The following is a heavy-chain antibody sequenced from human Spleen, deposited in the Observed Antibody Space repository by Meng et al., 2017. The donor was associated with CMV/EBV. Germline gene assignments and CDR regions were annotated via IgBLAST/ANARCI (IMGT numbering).Heavy chain of an antibody. CDR3: ARDYDGTTTGSGH. Sequence: GKSLKISCEASGFTFNTYSMDWVRQAPGKGLEWVSSISRSTSYIHYADSVKGRFTISRDNAKNTLYLQMNSLRAEDTAMYYCARDYDGTTTGSGHWGQGTLVTVSS. D-gene: IGHD1-7*01. CDR2: ISRSTSYI. J-gene: IGHJ4*02. V-gene: IGHV3-21*01. CDR1: GFTFNTYS.